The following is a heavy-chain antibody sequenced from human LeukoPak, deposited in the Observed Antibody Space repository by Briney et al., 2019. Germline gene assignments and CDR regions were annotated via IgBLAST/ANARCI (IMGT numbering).Heavy chain of an antibody. Sequence: SETLSLTCTVSGDSINDHYWSWLRQTPGEGLEWIGFVAYSGNSNYNPSLESRVTISIDTSKNQFSLKLKSVTAADTAIYYCARVVRGAVTFNRYDPWGQGTLVTVSS. CDR2: VAYSGNS. CDR1: GDSINDHY. V-gene: IGHV4-59*11. CDR3: ARVVRGAVTFNRYDP. D-gene: IGHD3-10*02. J-gene: IGHJ5*02.